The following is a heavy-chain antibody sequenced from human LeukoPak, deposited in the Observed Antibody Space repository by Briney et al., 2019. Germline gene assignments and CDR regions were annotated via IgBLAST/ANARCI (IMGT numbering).Heavy chain of an antibody. CDR3: ARHQGFGESAFIY. D-gene: IGHD3-10*01. V-gene: IGHV5-10-1*01. J-gene: IGHJ4*02. CDR2: IDPSDSYT. Sequence: GESLKISCKGSGYSFTSYWISWVRQMPGKGREWMGRIDPSDSYTRYSPSFQGHVTISVDKSMSTAYLQWSSLKASDTAMYYCARHQGFGESAFIYWGQGTLVTVSS. CDR1: GYSFTSYW.